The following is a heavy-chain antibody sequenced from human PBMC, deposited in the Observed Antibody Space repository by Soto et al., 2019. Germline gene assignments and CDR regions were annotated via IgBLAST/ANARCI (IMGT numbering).Heavy chain of an antibody. CDR2: MFNGGSA. D-gene: IGHD5-18*01. Sequence: SETLSLTCTVSGGSISSYYWSWIRQPPGKGLEWVGYMFNGGSANYNPSLKSRVAISVDMSQNQFSLKLTSVTAADTAVYYCARHGAIYSNSWYDFDYWGQGTLVTVSS. J-gene: IGHJ4*02. CDR3: ARHGAIYSNSWYDFDY. V-gene: IGHV4-59*08. CDR1: GGSISSYY.